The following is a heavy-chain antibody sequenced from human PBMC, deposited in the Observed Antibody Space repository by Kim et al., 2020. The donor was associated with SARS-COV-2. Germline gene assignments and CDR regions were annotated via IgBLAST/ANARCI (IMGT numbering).Heavy chain of an antibody. CDR3: ARGNYGSGAPFDY. J-gene: IGHJ4*02. V-gene: IGHV4-34*01. D-gene: IGHD3-10*01. Sequence: YNPSLKSRVTISVDTSKNQFSLKLSSVTAADTAVYYCARGNYGSGAPFDYWGQGTLVTVSS.